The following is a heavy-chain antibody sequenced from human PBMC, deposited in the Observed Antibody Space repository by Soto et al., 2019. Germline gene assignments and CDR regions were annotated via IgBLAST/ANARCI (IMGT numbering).Heavy chain of an antibody. CDR3: ARLVAVSPVANV. CDR2: VFYTGTT. V-gene: IGHV4-39*01. Sequence: SETLSLTCGVSSASISTNSYYWGWIHQPPGKGLEWIGSVFYTGTTYYSPSLKSRVTISVDTSKKQFSLTLKSVTAADTALYFCARLVAVSPVANVWGQGTLVTVSS. CDR1: SASISTNSYY. J-gene: IGHJ4*02. D-gene: IGHD2-2*01.